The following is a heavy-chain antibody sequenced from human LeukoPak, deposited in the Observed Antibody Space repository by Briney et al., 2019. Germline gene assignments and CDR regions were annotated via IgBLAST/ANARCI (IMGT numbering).Heavy chain of an antibody. V-gene: IGHV3-30*04. Sequence: PGGSLRLSCAGSGFTFSGNAMHWVRQAPGKGLEWVAVISYDGSNKYYADSVKGRFTISRDNSKNTLYLQMNSLRAEDTAVYYCARGRMATIDYYYGMDVWGQGTTVTVSS. CDR3: ARGRMATIDYYYGMDV. D-gene: IGHD5-24*01. CDR1: GFTFSGNA. J-gene: IGHJ6*02. CDR2: ISYDGSNK.